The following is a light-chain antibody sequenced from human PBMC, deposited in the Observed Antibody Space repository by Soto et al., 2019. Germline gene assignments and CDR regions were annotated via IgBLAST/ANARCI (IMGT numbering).Light chain of an antibody. CDR1: SSNIGAGYD. J-gene: IGLJ1*01. CDR2: GNS. CDR3: QFYDSSLAALYV. V-gene: IGLV1-40*01. Sequence: QSVLTQPPSVSGAPGQRVTISCTGSSSNIGAGYDVQWYQQLPGTAPKLLMYGNSNRPSGVPDRFSGSKSGTSASLAITGLQAEDVADYYCQFYDSSLAALYVFGIGTKVTV.